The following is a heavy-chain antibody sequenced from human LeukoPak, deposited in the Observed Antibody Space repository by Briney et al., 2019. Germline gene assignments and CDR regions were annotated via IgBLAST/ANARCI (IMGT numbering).Heavy chain of an antibody. Sequence: SETLSLTCTVSGGSISSSSYYWGWIRQPPGKGLEWIGSIYYSGSTYYNPSLKSRVTISVDTSKNQFSLKLSSVTAADTAVYYCARHRVLTGYPYYYYYYMDVWGKGTTVTVSS. CDR1: GGSISSSSYY. CDR3: ARHRVLTGYPYYYYYYMDV. CDR2: IYYSGST. V-gene: IGHV4-39*01. D-gene: IGHD3-9*01. J-gene: IGHJ6*03.